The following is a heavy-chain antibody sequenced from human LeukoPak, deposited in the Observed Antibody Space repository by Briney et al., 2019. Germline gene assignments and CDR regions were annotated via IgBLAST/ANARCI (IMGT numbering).Heavy chain of an antibody. Sequence: SETLSLTCTVSGGSISSYYWSWIRQPAGKGLEWIGRIYTSGSTNYNPSLKSRVTMSEDTSKNQFSLKLSSVTAADTAVYYCARSFIAAAYRWFDPWGQGTLVTVSS. J-gene: IGHJ5*02. CDR2: IYTSGST. CDR1: GGSISSYY. V-gene: IGHV4-4*07. D-gene: IGHD6-13*01. CDR3: ARSFIAAAYRWFDP.